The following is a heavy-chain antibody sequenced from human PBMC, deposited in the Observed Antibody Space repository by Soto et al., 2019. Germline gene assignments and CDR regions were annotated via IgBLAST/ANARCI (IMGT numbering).Heavy chain of an antibody. V-gene: IGHV4-31*03. J-gene: IGHJ4*02. CDR2: IYHSGRT. CDR1: GGSSSNGYYY. D-gene: IGHD2-15*01. CDR3: ARWVEGSLDYFDS. Sequence: QVQLQESGPGLVKPSETLSLTCTVSGGSSSNGYYYWSWVRQNPVTGLEWIGHIYHSGRTYYEPSLNSRVPISVDTSKTQFSLNLSSVTAADTAVYFCARWVEGSLDYFDSWGQGTPVTVSS.